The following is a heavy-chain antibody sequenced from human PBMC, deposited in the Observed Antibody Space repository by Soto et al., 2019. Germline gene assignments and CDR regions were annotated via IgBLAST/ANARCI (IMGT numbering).Heavy chain of an antibody. D-gene: IGHD6-13*01. CDR2: IYSGGST. J-gene: IGHJ5*02. CDR1: GFTVSSNY. CDR3: ASVVAAAGTNNWFDP. V-gene: IGHV3-66*01. Sequence: GGSLRLSCAASGFTVSSNYMSWVRQAPGKGLEWVSVIYSGGSTYYADSVKGRFTISRDNSKNTLYLQMNSLRAEDTAVYYCASVVAAAGTNNWFDPWGQGTLVTVSS.